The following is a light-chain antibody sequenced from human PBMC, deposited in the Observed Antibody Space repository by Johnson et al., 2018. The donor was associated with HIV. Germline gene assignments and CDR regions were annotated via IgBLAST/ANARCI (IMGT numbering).Light chain of an antibody. V-gene: IGLV1-51*01. CDR3: GTWDSSLSAYV. CDR2: DNY. J-gene: IGLJ1*01. CDR1: SSNIGNNY. Sequence: QSVLTQPPSVSAAPGQKVTISCSGSSSNIGNNYVSWYQQLPGTAPKLLIYDNYKRPSGIPDRFSGSKSGTSAALGITGLQTGDEGDYYCGTWDSSLSAYVFGTGTKVTVL.